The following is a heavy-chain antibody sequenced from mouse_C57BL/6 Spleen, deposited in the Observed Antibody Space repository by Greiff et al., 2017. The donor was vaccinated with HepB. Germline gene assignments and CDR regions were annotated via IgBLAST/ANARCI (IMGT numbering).Heavy chain of an antibody. V-gene: IGHV1-72*01. J-gene: IGHJ4*01. CDR3: ARWVTTIRYYAMDY. CDR2: IDPNSGGT. CDR1: SYTFTSYW. D-gene: IGHD2-3*01. Sequence: VQLQQSGAELVKPGASVKLSCKASSYTFTSYWMHWVKQRPGRGLEWIGRIDPNSGGTKYNEKFKSKATLTVDKPSSTAYMQLSSLTSEDSAVYYCARWVTTIRYYAMDYWGQGTSVTVSS.